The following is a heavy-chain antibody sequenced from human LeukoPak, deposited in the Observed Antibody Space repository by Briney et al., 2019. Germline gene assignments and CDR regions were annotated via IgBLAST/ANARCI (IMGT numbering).Heavy chain of an antibody. D-gene: IGHD3-22*01. CDR3: ASLRDYYYDSSGYSPEDAFDI. CDR1: GGTFSSYA. Sequence: SVKVSCKASGGTFSSYAISWVRQAPGQGLEWMGGIIPIFGTANYAQKFQGRVTITADESTSTAYMELSSLRSEDTAVYYCASLRDYYYDSSGYSPEDAFDIWGQGTMVTVSS. CDR2: IIPIFGTA. V-gene: IGHV1-69*13. J-gene: IGHJ3*02.